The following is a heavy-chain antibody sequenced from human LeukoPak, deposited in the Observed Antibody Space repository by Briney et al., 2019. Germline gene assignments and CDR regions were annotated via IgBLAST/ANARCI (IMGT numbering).Heavy chain of an antibody. J-gene: IGHJ4*02. Sequence: GGSLRLSCAASGFTFSIYNMHWVRQAPGKGLEWVAVMSYDGSNKYRADSVKGRFTISRDNSKNTLYLQMSSLRAEDTAVYYCARDSSDIVVVYGFDYWGQGTLVTVSS. D-gene: IGHD2-2*01. CDR3: ARDSSDIVVVYGFDY. CDR2: MSYDGSNK. V-gene: IGHV3-30-3*01. CDR1: GFTFSIYN.